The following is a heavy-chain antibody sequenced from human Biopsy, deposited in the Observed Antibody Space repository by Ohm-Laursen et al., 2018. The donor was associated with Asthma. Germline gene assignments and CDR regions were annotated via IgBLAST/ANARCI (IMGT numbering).Heavy chain of an antibody. Sequence: GTLSLTWSVSGGSLSSSSYDWGWIRQPPGKGLEWIGSISYTGSTSYNASLKSRVTISVDTSKNQFSLNLNSVTAADTAVYYCAKHDHRYRTYRYYYYGMDVWGQGTTVTVSS. CDR2: ISYTGST. CDR3: AKHDHRYRTYRYYYYGMDV. V-gene: IGHV4-39*01. CDR1: GGSLSSSSYD. J-gene: IGHJ6*02. D-gene: IGHD1-14*01.